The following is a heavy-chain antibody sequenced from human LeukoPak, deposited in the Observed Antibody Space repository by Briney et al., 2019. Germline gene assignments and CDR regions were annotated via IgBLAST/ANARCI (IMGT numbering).Heavy chain of an antibody. J-gene: IGHJ5*02. Sequence: GGSLRLSCAASGFTFSSYAMSWVRQAPGKGLEWVSAISGSGGSTYYADSVKGRFTISRDNSKNTLYLQMNSLRAEGTAVYYCAKDPANYDYGDYAPWGQGTLVTVSS. CDR1: GFTFSSYA. CDR3: AKDPANYDYGDYAP. CDR2: ISGSGGST. D-gene: IGHD4-17*01. V-gene: IGHV3-23*01.